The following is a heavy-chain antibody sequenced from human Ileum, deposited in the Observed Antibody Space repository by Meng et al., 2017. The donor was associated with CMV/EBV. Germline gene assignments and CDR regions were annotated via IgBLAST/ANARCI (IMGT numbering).Heavy chain of an antibody. CDR2: IYHSGST. D-gene: IGHD2-2*01. J-gene: IGHJ5*02. CDR1: GYISSSNW. CDR3: AREHIVVVPAASNWFDP. Sequence: GYISSSNWWSWVRQPPGKGLEWIGEIYHSGSTNYNPSLKSRVTISVDKSKNQFSLKLSSVTAADTAVYYCAREHIVVVPAASNWFDPWGQGTLVTVSS. V-gene: IGHV4-4*02.